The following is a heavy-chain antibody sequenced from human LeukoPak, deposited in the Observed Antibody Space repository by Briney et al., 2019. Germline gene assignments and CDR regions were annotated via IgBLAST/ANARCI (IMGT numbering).Heavy chain of an antibody. J-gene: IGHJ4*02. D-gene: IGHD3-10*01. CDR2: ISGSGGST. CDR1: GFTFSSYA. Sequence: GGSLRLSCAASGFTFSSYAMSWVRPAPGKGLEWVSAISGSGGSTYYADSVKGRFTISRDNSKNTLYLQMNSLRAEDTAVYYCATSGSPWLAFDYWGQGTLVTVSS. CDR3: ATSGSPWLAFDY. V-gene: IGHV3-23*01.